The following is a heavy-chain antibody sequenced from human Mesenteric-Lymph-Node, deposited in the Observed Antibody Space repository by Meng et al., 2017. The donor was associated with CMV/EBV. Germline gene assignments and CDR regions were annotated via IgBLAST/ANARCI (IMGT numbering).Heavy chain of an antibody. V-gene: IGHV3-30*04. CDR3: ARDARPSIAARYNWFDP. CDR1: GFSLSDYA. D-gene: IGHD6-6*01. J-gene: IGHJ5*02. Sequence: LSLTCAASGFSLSDYAIHWVRQAPGKGLEWVAVILFNGNDKYYAESVKGRFIISRDNSKNTVHLQMISLTAEDTAVYYCARDARPSIAARYNWFDPWGQGTLVTVSS. CDR2: ILFNGNDK.